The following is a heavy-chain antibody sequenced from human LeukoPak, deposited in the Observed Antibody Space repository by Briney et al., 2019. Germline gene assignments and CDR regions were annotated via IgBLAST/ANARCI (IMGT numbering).Heavy chain of an antibody. CDR2: TWYDGSNK. CDR3: ARGGHCSTTSCSNYDGMDV. D-gene: IGHD2-2*01. V-gene: IGHV3-33*01. J-gene: IGHJ6*02. Sequence: GRSLRLSCAASGFTFSSYGMHWVRQAPGKGLEWVAATWYDGSNKYYADSVKGRFTISRDNSKNTLYLQMNSLRAEDTAVYFCARGGHCSTTSCSNYDGMDVWGLGTTLTVSS. CDR1: GFTFSSYG.